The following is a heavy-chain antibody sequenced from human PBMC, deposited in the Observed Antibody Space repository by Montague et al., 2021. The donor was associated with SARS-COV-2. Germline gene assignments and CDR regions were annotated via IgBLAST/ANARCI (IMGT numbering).Heavy chain of an antibody. V-gene: IGHV4-34*01. D-gene: IGHD3-10*01. J-gene: IGHJ4*02. CDR3: ARVQRGYYYGLGVSAHFDY. CDR2: INQSGRT. Sequence: SETLSLTCAVYGGSFSGYYWSWIRQPPEKGLEWIGEINQSGRTNNNPSLKSRVIISVDTSKNQSSLKLSSVTAADTAVYYCARVQRGYYYGLGVSAHFDYWAQGTLVTVSS. CDR1: GGSFSGYY.